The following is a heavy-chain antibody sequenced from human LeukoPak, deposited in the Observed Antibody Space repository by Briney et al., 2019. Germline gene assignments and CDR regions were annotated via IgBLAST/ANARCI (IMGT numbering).Heavy chain of an antibody. CDR1: GFPFSSYA. CDR3: VRGYSFGPYGMDV. V-gene: IGHV3-64D*09. J-gene: IGHJ6*02. Sequence: GGSLRLSCSASGFPFSSYAMHWVRQAPGRGLEYVSATSDSGGSTYYADSVKGRFTISRDNSKNTLYLQMSSLRAEDTAVYFCVRGYSFGPYGMDVWGQGITVTVSS. CDR2: TSDSGGST. D-gene: IGHD2-15*01.